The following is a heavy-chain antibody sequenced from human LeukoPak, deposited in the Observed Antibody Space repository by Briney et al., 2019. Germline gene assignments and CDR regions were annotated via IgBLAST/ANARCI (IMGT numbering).Heavy chain of an antibody. CDR3: ARAHPATITMVRGVIPEYYFDY. Sequence: GGSLRLSCAASGFTFSSYDMHWVRRATGKGLEWVSAIGTAGDTYYPGSVKGRFTISRENAKNSLYLQMNSLRAGDTAVYYCARAHPATITMVRGVIPEYYFDYWGQGTLVTVSS. CDR2: IGTAGDT. D-gene: IGHD3-10*01. J-gene: IGHJ4*02. CDR1: GFTFSSYD. V-gene: IGHV3-13*01.